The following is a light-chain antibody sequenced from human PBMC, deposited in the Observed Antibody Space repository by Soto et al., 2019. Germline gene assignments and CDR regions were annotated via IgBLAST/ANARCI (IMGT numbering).Light chain of an antibody. CDR2: DAS. CDR1: QSVSSY. V-gene: IGKV3-11*01. Sequence: EIVLTQSPATLSLSPGERATLSCRASQSVSSYLAWYQQKPGQAPRLLIYDASSRATGIPARFSGSGSGTDFTLTISSLEPEDFAVYYCQQRGYTFGQGTKPEIK. CDR3: QQRGYT. J-gene: IGKJ2*01.